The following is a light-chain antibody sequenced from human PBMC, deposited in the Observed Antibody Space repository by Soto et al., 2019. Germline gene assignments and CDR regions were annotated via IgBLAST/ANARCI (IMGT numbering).Light chain of an antibody. CDR3: QKYNSAPWT. CDR2: AAS. J-gene: IGKJ1*01. V-gene: IGKV1-27*01. CDR1: QGISNY. Sequence: DIQMTQSPSSLSTSVGDRVTITCRASQGISNYLAWYQQKPGKVPKLLIYAASTLQSGVPSRFSGSGSGTDFTLTISSLQPEDVATYYCQKYNSAPWTCSQGTKVEIK.